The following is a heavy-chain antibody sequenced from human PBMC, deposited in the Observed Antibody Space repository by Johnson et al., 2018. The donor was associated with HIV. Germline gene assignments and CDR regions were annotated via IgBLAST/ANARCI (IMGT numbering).Heavy chain of an antibody. CDR3: AGGGWNSGWLLNI. D-gene: IGHD1-7*01. V-gene: IGHV3-30*03. J-gene: IGHJ3*02. Sequence: QMQLVESGGGLVQPGGSLRLSCAASGFTFSSYWMHWVRQAPGKGLEWVAVISYDGSNKYYADSVKGLFTISRDNSKNTLYLQMNSLRIEDTAVYYVAGGGWNSGWLLNIWGQGTMVTVSS. CDR1: GFTFSSYW. CDR2: ISYDGSNK.